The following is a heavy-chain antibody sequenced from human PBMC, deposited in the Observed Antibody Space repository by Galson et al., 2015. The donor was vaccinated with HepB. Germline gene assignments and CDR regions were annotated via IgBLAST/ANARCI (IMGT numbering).Heavy chain of an antibody. CDR1: GFTFSNAW. V-gene: IGHV3-15*07. D-gene: IGHD1-26*01. J-gene: IGHJ4*02. CDR3: TTDPSSGSYDEDYW. Sequence: SLRLSCAASGFTFSNAWMNWVRQAPGKGLEWVGRIKSKTDGGTTDYAAPVKGRFTISRDDSKNTLYLQMNSLKTEDAAVYYCTTDPSSGSYDEDYWWGQGTLVTVSS. CDR2: IKSKTDGGTT.